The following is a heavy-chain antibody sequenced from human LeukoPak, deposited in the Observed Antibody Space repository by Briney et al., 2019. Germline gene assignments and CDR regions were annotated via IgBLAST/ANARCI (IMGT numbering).Heavy chain of an antibody. D-gene: IGHD6-13*01. CDR3: ARGYSSSWHFDY. CDR2: INPNNGGT. J-gene: IGHJ4*02. Sequence: ASVKVSCKASGYTFIAYYIHWVRQAPGQYLEWMGWINPNNGGTNYSQKFQGRVTMTRDTSISTAYMELSSLRSEDTAVYYCARGYSSSWHFDYWGQGTLVTVSS. V-gene: IGHV1-2*02. CDR1: GYTFIAYY.